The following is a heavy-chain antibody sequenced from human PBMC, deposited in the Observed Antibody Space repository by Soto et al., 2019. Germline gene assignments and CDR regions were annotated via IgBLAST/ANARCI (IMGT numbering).Heavy chain of an antibody. V-gene: IGHV1-46*03. CDR1: GNTFTTYY. J-gene: IGHJ4*02. Sequence: GASVEVSCKASGNTFTTYYVHWVRQAPGQGLEWMGVINPRDGGTSYAQKFQGRVTMTRDTSTSTVYMELSSLRSEDTAMYYCARRGYCSGGSCPLGFDYWGQGTLVTVSS. CDR2: INPRDGGT. CDR3: ARRGYCSGGSCPLGFDY. D-gene: IGHD2-15*01.